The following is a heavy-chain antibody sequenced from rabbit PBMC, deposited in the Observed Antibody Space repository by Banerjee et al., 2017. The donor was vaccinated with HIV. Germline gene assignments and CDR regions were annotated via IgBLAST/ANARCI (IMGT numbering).Heavy chain of an antibody. V-gene: IGHV1S45*01. CDR2: IYVGTSGVT. D-gene: IGHD1-1*01. Sequence: QEQLVESGGGLVMPGASLTLTCSASGFSFSSSYWMWWVRQAPGKGLEWIACIYVGTSGVTFYANWAKGRFTISKTSSTTVTLQMPSLTAADTATYFCARSGIDISAYLSLWSQGTLVTVS. CDR3: ARSGIDISAYLSL. J-gene: IGHJ4*01. CDR1: GFSFSSSYW.